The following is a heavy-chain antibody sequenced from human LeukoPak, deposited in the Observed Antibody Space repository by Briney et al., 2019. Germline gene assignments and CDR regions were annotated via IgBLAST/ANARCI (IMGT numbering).Heavy chain of an antibody. J-gene: IGHJ4*02. CDR3: ARARHGDYPL. V-gene: IGHV3-11*01. CDR1: GFIFGDYD. CDR2: IHSGGTTV. Sequence: PGGSLRLSCAASGFIFGDYDMSWIRQAPGKGLEWISFIHSGGTTVFYADSVRGRFTISRDNAKASLSLQMNSLRVDDTAVYYCARARHGDYPLWSQGALVVVSS. D-gene: IGHD4-17*01.